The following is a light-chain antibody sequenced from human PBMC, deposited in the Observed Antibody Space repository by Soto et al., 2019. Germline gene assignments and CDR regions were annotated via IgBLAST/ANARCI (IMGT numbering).Light chain of an antibody. J-gene: IGKJ1*01. CDR3: PQDSNHLWT. V-gene: IGKV1-5*03. CDR2: NAS. CDR1: QSIGSC. Sequence: ASQSIGSCLAWYQQIPGQAPKLLIYNASTLIRGVPSRFSGSGSGTDFTLTITSLQSEDFATYYCPQDSNHLWTFCHGTKVDIK.